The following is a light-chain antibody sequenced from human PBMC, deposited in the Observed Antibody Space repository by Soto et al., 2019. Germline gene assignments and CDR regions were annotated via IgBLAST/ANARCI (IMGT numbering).Light chain of an antibody. Sequence: IGVTQSPGTLSLSQGERATLSCRASQSVASSYLAWYQQKPGLAPRLLIYGASGRATGVPDRFSGSGSGTYFPLTITRQASEDFAVYYCQHYGSSVAFGEGTKVDI. J-gene: IGKJ1*01. CDR3: QHYGSSVA. V-gene: IGKV3-20*01. CDR1: QSVASSY. CDR2: GAS.